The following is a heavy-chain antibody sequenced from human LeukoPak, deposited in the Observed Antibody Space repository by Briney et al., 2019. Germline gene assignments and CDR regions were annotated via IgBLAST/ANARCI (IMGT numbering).Heavy chain of an antibody. J-gene: IGHJ4*02. CDR2: ISGSGEST. D-gene: IGHD6-13*01. CDR3: AKSYRSGWYGGVIDY. Sequence: GGSLRLSCEASGFTFSSYGMGWVRQAPGKGLEWVASISGSGESTYYADSVKGRFTISRDNSKNTLYLQMNLRADDTAVYYCAKSYRSGWYGGVIDYWGQGTLVTVSS. CDR1: GFTFSSYG. V-gene: IGHV3-23*01.